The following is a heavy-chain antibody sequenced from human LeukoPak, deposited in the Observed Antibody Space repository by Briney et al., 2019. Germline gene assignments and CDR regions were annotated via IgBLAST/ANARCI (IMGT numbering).Heavy chain of an antibody. CDR1: GYTFTSYD. Sequence: ASVKLSCKASGYTFTSYDINWVRQATGQGLEWMGWMNPNSGNTGYAQKFQGRVTMTRNTSISTAYMELSSLRSEDTAVYYCARAAALHDAFDIWGQGTMVTVSS. V-gene: IGHV1-8*01. CDR3: ARAAALHDAFDI. J-gene: IGHJ3*02. CDR2: MNPNSGNT. D-gene: IGHD6-13*01.